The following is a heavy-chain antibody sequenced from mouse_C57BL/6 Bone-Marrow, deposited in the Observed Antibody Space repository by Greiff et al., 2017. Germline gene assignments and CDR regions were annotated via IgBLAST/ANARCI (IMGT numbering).Heavy chain of an antibody. CDR2: IYPRSGNT. D-gene: IGHD1-1*01. V-gene: IGHV1-81*01. J-gene: IGHJ2*01. CDR1: GYTFTSYG. CDR3: ARAEIYYYAY. Sequence: QVRLKQSGAELARPGASVKLSCKASGYTFTSYGISWVKQRTGQGLEWIGEIYPRSGNTYYNEKFKGKATLTADKSSSTAYMELRSLTSEDSAVYVCARAEIYYYAYWGQGTTLTVSS.